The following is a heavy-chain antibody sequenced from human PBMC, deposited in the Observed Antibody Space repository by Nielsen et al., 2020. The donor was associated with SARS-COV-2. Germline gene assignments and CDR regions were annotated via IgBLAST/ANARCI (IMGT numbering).Heavy chain of an antibody. Sequence: SETLSLTCAVYGGSFSNYYWSWIRQPPGKGLEWIGEINHSGSTNYNPSLKSRVTISVDTSKNQFSLKLSSVTAADTAVYYCARDSSIAAAGTGFDYWGQGTLVTVSS. J-gene: IGHJ4*02. D-gene: IGHD6-13*01. CDR2: INHSGST. CDR1: GGSFSNYY. CDR3: ARDSSIAAAGTGFDY. V-gene: IGHV4-34*01.